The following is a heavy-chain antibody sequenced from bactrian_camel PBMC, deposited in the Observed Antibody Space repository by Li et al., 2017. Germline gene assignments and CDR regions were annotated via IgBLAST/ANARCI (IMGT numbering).Heavy chain of an antibody. D-gene: IGHD6*01. V-gene: IGHV3S54*01. CDR3: AADLLGQNGCRRGSWYPSRTSDFAY. CDR1: GHTDSSMC. J-gene: IGHJ6*01. CDR2: IWTGGGNA. Sequence: HVQLVESGGGSVQAGGSLRLSCAASGHTDSSMCMGWFRQAPGKEREGVAAIWTGGGNAYYANPVKDRFTISEDIALNTVYLQMNNLQSDDTAMYYCAADLLGQNGCRRGSWYPSRTSDFAYWGQGTQVTVS.